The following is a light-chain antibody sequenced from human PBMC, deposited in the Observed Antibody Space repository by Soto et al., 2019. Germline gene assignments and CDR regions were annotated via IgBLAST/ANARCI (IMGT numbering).Light chain of an antibody. CDR1: QNINSK. CDR2: DAY. Sequence: DIQMTQSPSTLSASVGDRVAITCRASQNINSKLAWSQNKPGKAPKLLISDAYNLESGVPSRFSGSVSGTECTLTIGGLQPDDFATYYCKQYDTYFRYTFGQGTTLDIK. J-gene: IGKJ2*01. V-gene: IGKV1-5*01. CDR3: KQYDTYFRYT.